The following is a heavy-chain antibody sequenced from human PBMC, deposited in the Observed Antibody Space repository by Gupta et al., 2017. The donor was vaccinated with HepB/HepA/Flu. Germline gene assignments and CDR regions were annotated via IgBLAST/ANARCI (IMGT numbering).Heavy chain of an antibody. V-gene: IGHV3-66*01. D-gene: IGHD1-26*01. CDR1: GFTVSSTY. Sequence: RLSCAASGFTVSSTYMSWVRQAPGKGLEWVSVIYNFNTTYYADSVKGRFNISRDSSKNMVYLQMNNSTVEDTAVYYCTRGGIVGANWGQGTLVIVSS. J-gene: IGHJ4*02. CDR2: IYNFNTT. CDR3: TRGGIVGAN.